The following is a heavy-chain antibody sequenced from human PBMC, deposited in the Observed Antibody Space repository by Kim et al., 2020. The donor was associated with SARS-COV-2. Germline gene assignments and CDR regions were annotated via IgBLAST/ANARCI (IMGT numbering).Heavy chain of an antibody. Sequence: ASVKVSCKASGYTFTSYYMHWVRQAPGQGLEWMGIINPSGGSTSYAQKFQGRVTMTRDTSTSTVYMELSSLRSEDTAVYYCARNFISSIAARQDYYGMDVWGQGTTVTVSS. D-gene: IGHD6-6*01. CDR1: GYTFTSYY. V-gene: IGHV1-46*01. CDR2: INPSGGST. CDR3: ARNFISSIAARQDYYGMDV. J-gene: IGHJ6*02.